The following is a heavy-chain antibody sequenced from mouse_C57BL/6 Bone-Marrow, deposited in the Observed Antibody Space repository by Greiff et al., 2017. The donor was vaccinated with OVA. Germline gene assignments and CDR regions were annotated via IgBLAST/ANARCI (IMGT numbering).Heavy chain of an antibody. J-gene: IGHJ2*01. CDR2: IDPSDSYT. Sequence: VKLQQPGAELVKPGASVKLSCKASGYTFTSYWMQWVKQRPGQGLEWIGEIDPSDSYTNYNQKFKGKATLTVDTSSSTAYMQLSSLTSEDSAVYYCAREGYYYGSRTAYWGQGTTLTVSS. CDR3: AREGYYYGSRTAY. V-gene: IGHV1-50*01. CDR1: GYTFTSYW. D-gene: IGHD1-1*01.